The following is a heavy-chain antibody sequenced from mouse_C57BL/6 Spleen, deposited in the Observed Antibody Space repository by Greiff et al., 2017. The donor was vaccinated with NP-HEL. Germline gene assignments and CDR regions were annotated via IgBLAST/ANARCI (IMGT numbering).Heavy chain of an antibody. CDR1: GYTFTDYN. CDR2: INPNNGGT. D-gene: IGHD1-1*01. Sequence: VQLQQSGPELVKPGASVKIPCKASGYTFTDYNMDWVKQSHGKSLEWIGDINPNNGGTIYNQKFKGKATLTADKSSSTAYMELRSLTSEDTAVYYCARGPYYYGSSYWYFDVWGTGTTVTVSS. CDR3: ARGPYYYGSSYWYFDV. J-gene: IGHJ1*03. V-gene: IGHV1-18*01.